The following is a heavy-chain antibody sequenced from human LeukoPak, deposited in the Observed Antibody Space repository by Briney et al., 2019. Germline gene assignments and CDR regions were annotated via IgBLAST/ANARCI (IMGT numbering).Heavy chain of an antibody. D-gene: IGHD4-17*01. Sequence: GASVKVSCKASGYTFTSYGISWVRQAPGQGLEWMGRIIAYNGDTNYAQKLQGRVTMTIDISTSTTYMELRSLRSDDTAVYYCARDSMTTVTTAIDYWGQGTLVTVSS. V-gene: IGHV1-18*01. CDR2: IIAYNGDT. J-gene: IGHJ4*02. CDR1: GYTFTSYG. CDR3: ARDSMTTVTTAIDY.